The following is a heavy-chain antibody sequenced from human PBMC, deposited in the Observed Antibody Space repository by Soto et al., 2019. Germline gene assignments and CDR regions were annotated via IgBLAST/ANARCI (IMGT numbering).Heavy chain of an antibody. J-gene: IGHJ5*02. CDR2: IKQDGSEK. V-gene: IGHV3-7*05. Sequence: GGSLRLSCAASGFTFSSYWMSWVRQAPGKGLEWVANIKQDGSEKYYVDSVKGRFTISRDNAKNSLYLQMNSPRAEDTAVYYCARDVVDIVATGCNWFDPWGQGTLVTVSS. CDR3: ARDVVDIVATGCNWFDP. CDR1: GFTFSSYW. D-gene: IGHD5-12*01.